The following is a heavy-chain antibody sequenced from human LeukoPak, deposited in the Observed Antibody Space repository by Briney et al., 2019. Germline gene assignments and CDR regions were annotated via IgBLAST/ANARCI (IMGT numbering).Heavy chain of an antibody. Sequence: SETLSLTCAVYGGSFSGYYWSWIRQPPGKGLEWIGEINHSGSTNYNPSLKSRVTISVDTSKNQFSLKLSSVTAADTAVYYGARGRNYYESGGYYYVVSPPGGYFDYWGQGTLVSVSS. CDR2: INHSGST. D-gene: IGHD3-22*01. V-gene: IGHV4-34*01. CDR1: GGSFSGYY. CDR3: ARGRNYYESGGYYYVVSPPGGYFDY. J-gene: IGHJ4*02.